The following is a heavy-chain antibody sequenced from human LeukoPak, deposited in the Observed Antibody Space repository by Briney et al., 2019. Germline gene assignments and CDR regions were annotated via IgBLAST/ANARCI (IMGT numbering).Heavy chain of an antibody. Sequence: SETLSLTCTVSGGSITSYYWSWIRQPPGKGLEWIGYIYHSGTTNYNPSPKSRVTISVDPSKTQFSLRLSSVTAADTAVYYCAQKAPYSPGYSQHWGQGTLVTVSS. CDR3: AQKAPYSPGYSQH. CDR1: GGSITSYY. CDR2: IYHSGTT. J-gene: IGHJ1*01. D-gene: IGHD2-15*01. V-gene: IGHV4-59*01.